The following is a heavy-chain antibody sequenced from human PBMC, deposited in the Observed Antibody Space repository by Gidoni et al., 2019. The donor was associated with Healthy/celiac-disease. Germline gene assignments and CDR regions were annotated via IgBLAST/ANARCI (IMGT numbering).Heavy chain of an antibody. Sequence: QVQLQESGPGLVKPSETLSLTCAVSGYSISSGYYWGWIRQPPGKGLEWIGSIYHSGSTYYNPSLKSRVTISVDTSKNQFSLKLSSVTAADTAVYYCARGMTTVTSFYFDYWGQGTLVTVSS. CDR3: ARGMTTVTSFYFDY. CDR1: GYSISSGYY. J-gene: IGHJ4*02. V-gene: IGHV4-38-2*01. D-gene: IGHD4-17*01. CDR2: IYHSGST.